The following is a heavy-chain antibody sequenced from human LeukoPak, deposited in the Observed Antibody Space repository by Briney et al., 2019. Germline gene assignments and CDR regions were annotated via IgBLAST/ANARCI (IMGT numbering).Heavy chain of an antibody. D-gene: IGHD6-13*01. Sequence: PGGSLRLSCAASGFTFSSYAMHWVRQAPGKGLEWVAVISYDGSNKYYADSVKGRFTISRDNSKNTLYLQMNSLRAEDTAVYYCARETYSSSWYSVGVGAFDIWGQGTMVTVSS. CDR3: ARETYSSSWYSVGVGAFDI. CDR2: ISYDGSNK. J-gene: IGHJ3*02. CDR1: GFTFSSYA. V-gene: IGHV3-30-3*01.